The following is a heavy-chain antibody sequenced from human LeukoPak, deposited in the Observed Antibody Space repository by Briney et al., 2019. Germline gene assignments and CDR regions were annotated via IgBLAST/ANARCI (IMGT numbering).Heavy chain of an antibody. Sequence: GASVKVSCKASGYTFTSYDINWVRQATGQGLEWMGWMNPNSGNTGYAQKFQGRVTTTRNTSISTAYMELSSLRSEDTAVYYCARGSVAGKNYYYMDVWGKGTTVTVSS. CDR2: MNPNSGNT. V-gene: IGHV1-8*03. J-gene: IGHJ6*03. CDR1: GYTFTSYD. CDR3: ARGSVAGKNYYYMDV. D-gene: IGHD6-19*01.